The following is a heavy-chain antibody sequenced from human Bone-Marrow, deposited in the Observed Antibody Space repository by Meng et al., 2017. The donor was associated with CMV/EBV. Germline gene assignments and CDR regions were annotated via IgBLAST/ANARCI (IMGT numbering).Heavy chain of an antibody. J-gene: IGHJ6*02. CDR3: AKDREYYNYNYGMDV. V-gene: IGHV3-23*03. D-gene: IGHD3-22*01. CDR2: IYSGGSST. Sequence: GESLKISCAASGFIFSTYAMNWVRQAPGKGLEWVSVIYSGGSSTYYADSVKGRFTISRDNSKNTLYLQMNSLRVEDTAVYYCAKDREYYNYNYGMDVWGRGTTVTVSS. CDR1: GFIFSTYA.